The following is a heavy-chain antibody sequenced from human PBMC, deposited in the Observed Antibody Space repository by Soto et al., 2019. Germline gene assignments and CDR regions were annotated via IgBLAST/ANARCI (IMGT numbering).Heavy chain of an antibody. CDR1: GYTFTHYY. D-gene: IGHD5-18*01. Sequence: QVQLVQSGAEVKKPGASVKVSCKASGYTFTHYYIHWVRQAPGQGLEWMGIINPNGGSTTYAQKVRAGFTMTTDTYTSTVYMELSSLRSEDSAVYYCATSVNSAMAFDYWGQGTLVTVSS. V-gene: IGHV1-46*01. CDR2: INPNGGST. CDR3: ATSVNSAMAFDY. J-gene: IGHJ4*02.